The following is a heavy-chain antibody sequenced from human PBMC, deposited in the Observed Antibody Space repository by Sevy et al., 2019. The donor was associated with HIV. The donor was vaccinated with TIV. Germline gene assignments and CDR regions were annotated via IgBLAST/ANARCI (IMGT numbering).Heavy chain of an antibody. CDR1: GYTFTNYY. CDR2: IHPSGGRT. V-gene: IGHV1-46*01. D-gene: IGHD3-22*01. CDR3: ARGNYYDNSGFPLYYFDY. J-gene: IGHJ4*02. Sequence: ASVKVSCKASGYTFTNYYLHWVRQAPGQGLEWMGIIHPSGGRTSYAKKFQGRVTMTSDTSTTTVYMDLSSLRSEDTAVYYCARGNYYDNSGFPLYYFDYWGRGTPVTVSS.